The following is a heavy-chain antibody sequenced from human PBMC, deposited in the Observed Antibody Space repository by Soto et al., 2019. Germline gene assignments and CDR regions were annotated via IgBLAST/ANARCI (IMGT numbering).Heavy chain of an antibody. J-gene: IGHJ4*02. CDR2: INHSGST. CDR3: ARSAVRGVIKIPYFDY. Sequence: PSETLSLTCAVCGGSFSGYYWSWIRQPPGKGLEWIGEINHSGSTNYNPSLKSRVTISVDTSKNQFSLKLSSVTAADTAVYYCARSAVRGVIKIPYFDYWGQGTLVTVSS. CDR1: GGSFSGYY. D-gene: IGHD3-10*01. V-gene: IGHV4-34*01.